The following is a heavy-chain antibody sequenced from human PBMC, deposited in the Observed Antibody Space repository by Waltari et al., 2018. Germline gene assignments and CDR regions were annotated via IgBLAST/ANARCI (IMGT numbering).Heavy chain of an antibody. J-gene: IGHJ6*03. CDR3: ATGHVWEAAAGDYYYYMDV. CDR1: GYTLTELD. D-gene: IGHD6-13*01. Sequence: QVQLVQSGDEVKKPGASVKVSCKVSGYTLTELDMHWVRQASGKGLEWMGGFDPEDGETIYAQKFQGRVNMTEDTSTDTAYMELSSLRSEDTAVYYCATGHVWEAAAGDYYYYMDVWGKGTTVTVSS. V-gene: IGHV1-24*01. CDR2: FDPEDGET.